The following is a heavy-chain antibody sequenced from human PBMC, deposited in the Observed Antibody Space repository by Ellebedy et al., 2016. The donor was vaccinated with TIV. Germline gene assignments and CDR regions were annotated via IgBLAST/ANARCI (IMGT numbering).Heavy chain of an antibody. CDR2: NIPILGIT. V-gene: IGHV1-69*04. CDR3: ARDRDRSGWLDY. D-gene: IGHD6-19*01. CDR1: GGTFSSYG. Sequence: ASVKVSCKASGGTFSSYGVSWVRQAPGQGLEWMGRNIPILGITNNAQKFQGRVTITADKSTFSTAYMELRSLSFEDTAVYYCARDRDRSGWLDYWGQGTLVTVSS. J-gene: IGHJ4*02.